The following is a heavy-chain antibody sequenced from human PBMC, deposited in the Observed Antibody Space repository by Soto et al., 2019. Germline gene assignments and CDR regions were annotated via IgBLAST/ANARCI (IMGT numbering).Heavy chain of an antibody. D-gene: IGHD4-17*01. CDR2: VYYRGST. Sequence: SETLSLTCTVSGESVSSSNYYWGWSRQPPGKGLECIGGVYYRGSTYYNPSLKSRLTLSVDTSKNQFFLKLTSVTAADTAVYYCARNDGGPFDYWGQGILLTVSS. V-gene: IGHV4-39*01. CDR1: GESVSSSNYY. CDR3: ARNDGGPFDY. J-gene: IGHJ4*02.